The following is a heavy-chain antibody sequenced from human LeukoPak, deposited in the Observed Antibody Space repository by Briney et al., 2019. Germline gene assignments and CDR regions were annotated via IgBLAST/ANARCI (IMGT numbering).Heavy chain of an antibody. D-gene: IGHD2-2*01. Sequence: ASVKVSCKASGYTFTSYDINWVRQATGQGLEWMGWMNPNSGNTGYAQRFQGRVTMTRNTSISTAYMELSSLRSEDTAVYYCARELGYCSSTSCSNWFDPWGQGTLVTVSS. CDR1: GYTFTSYD. V-gene: IGHV1-8*01. CDR2: MNPNSGNT. J-gene: IGHJ5*02. CDR3: ARELGYCSSTSCSNWFDP.